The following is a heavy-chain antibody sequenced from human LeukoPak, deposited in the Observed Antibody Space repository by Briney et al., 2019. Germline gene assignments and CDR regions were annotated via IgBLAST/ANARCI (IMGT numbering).Heavy chain of an antibody. CDR3: ARVGDYGYVWGIYLDY. V-gene: IGHV3-48*03. CDR1: GFTFSSYE. D-gene: IGHD3-16*02. CDR2: ISSSGSNI. Sequence: PGGSLRLSCAASGFTFSSYEMNWVRQAPGKGLEWVSYISSSGSNIYYADSVKGRFTISRDNAKNSLYLQMNSLRAEDTAVYYCARVGDYGYVWGIYLDYWGQGTLVTVSS. J-gene: IGHJ4*02.